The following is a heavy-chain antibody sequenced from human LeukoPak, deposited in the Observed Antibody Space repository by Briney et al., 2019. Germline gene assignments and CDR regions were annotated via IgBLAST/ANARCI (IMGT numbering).Heavy chain of an antibody. CDR1: GGSFSGYY. J-gene: IGHJ4*02. D-gene: IGHD3-22*01. CDR3: ARGKYYYDSSGFDY. CDR2: INHSGST. V-gene: IGHV4-34*01. Sequence: PSETLSLTCAVYGGSFSGYYWSWIRQPPGKGLEWIGEINHSGSTNYNPSLKSRVTISVDTSKSQFSLKLSSVTAADTAVYYCARGKYYYDSSGFDYWGQGTLVTVSS.